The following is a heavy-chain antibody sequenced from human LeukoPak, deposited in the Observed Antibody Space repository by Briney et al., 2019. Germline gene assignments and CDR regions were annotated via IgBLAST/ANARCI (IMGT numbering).Heavy chain of an antibody. CDR1: GESFVGRH. D-gene: IGHD1-7*01. CDR3: ARGGAKWNYDFDY. V-gene: IGHV4-34*04. CDR2: ASHAGIT. J-gene: IGHJ4*02. Sequence: AETLSLTCAVFGESFVGRHWSWIRQSPGKGLEWLGEASHAGITNHNPSLMSRASIPADATKDQFSLTLTSATAADTAAYYCARGGAKWNYDFDYWGQGTPVTV.